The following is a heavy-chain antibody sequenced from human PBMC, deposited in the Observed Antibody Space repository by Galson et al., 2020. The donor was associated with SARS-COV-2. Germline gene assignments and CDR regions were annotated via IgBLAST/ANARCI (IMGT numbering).Heavy chain of an antibody. CDR2: IYYSGST. CDR1: GDSISSGGYY. D-gene: IGHD3-9*01. V-gene: IGHV4-31*03. Sequence: SQTLSLTCTVSGDSISSGGYYWSWIRQHPGKGLEWLGYIYYSGSTYYNPSLKSRVTISVDTSKNQFSLKLSSVTAADTAVYYFATRKLILTGYLEDYYGMDVWGQGTTVTVSS. CDR3: ATRKLILTGYLEDYYGMDV. J-gene: IGHJ6*02.